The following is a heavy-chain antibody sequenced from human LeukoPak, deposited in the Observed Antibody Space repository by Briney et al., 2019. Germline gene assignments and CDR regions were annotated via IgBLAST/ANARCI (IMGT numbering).Heavy chain of an antibody. CDR2: IYNSAST. CDR3: ATNKTMVTTAGLFDP. D-gene: IGHD4-17*01. V-gene: IGHV4-39*01. CDR1: GGSISSGTYY. Sequence: PSETLSLTCTVSGGSISSGTYYWAWIRQSPGKGLEWIGSIYNSASTYYNPSFKSRVTLSVDTSRNQLSLNLRSVTATDTGMYYCATNKTMVTTAGLFDPWGQGTLVIVSS. J-gene: IGHJ5*02.